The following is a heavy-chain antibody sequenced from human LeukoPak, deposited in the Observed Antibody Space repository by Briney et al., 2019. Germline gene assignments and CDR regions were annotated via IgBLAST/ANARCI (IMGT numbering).Heavy chain of an antibody. J-gene: IGHJ4*02. CDR3: AREDFYGSGSYLDY. D-gene: IGHD3-10*01. V-gene: IGHV3-53*01. Sequence: PGGSLRLSCAASGFTVSSNYMSWVRQAPGKGLEWVSVIYSGGSTYYADSVKGRFTIPRDNSKNTLYLQMNSLRAEDTAVYYCAREDFYGSGSYLDYWGQGTLVTVSS. CDR1: GFTVSSNY. CDR2: IYSGGST.